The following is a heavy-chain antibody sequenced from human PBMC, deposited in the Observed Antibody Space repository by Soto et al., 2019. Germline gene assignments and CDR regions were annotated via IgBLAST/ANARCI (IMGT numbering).Heavy chain of an antibody. CDR3: AKVGYAASGSFSHPSFDY. D-gene: IGHD3-10*01. Sequence: VQVLESGGGLVQPGGSLRLSCTASGFTFNTYAMAWVRQPPGKGLEWVSIISGSGGSTYYSDSVEGRFTFSRDNSKHSVYLQMNNLRAEDTAVYYCAKVGYAASGSFSHPSFDYWGPGTLVSVSS. V-gene: IGHV3-23*01. J-gene: IGHJ4*02. CDR1: GFTFNTYA. CDR2: ISGSGGST.